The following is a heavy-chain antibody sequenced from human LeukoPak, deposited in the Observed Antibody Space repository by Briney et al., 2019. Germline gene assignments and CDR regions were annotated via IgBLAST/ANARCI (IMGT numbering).Heavy chain of an antibody. V-gene: IGHV3-66*01. J-gene: IGHJ6*02. D-gene: IGHD3-10*01. CDR1: GFIVSSNY. CDR2: LYSGGST. Sequence: QPGGSLRLSCEASGFIVSSNYMSWVRQAPGKGLEWVSSLYSGGSTYYAESVKGRFTISRDNSQNTLFLQMNSLRADDTAVYYCARALYQVPQNGIDVWGQRTTVAVSS. CDR3: ARALYQVPQNGIDV.